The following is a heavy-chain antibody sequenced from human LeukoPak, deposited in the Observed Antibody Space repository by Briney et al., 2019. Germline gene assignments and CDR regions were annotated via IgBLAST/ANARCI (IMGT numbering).Heavy chain of an antibody. J-gene: IGHJ4*02. V-gene: IGHV4-39*07. CDR2: IYYSGST. CDR3: AGPQGDFWSGYPPFDY. CDR1: GGSISSSSYY. Sequence: PSETLSLTCTVSGGSISSSSYYWGWIRQPPGKGLEWIGSIYYSGSTYYNPSLKSRVTISVDTSKNQFSLKLSSVTAADTAVYYCAGPQGDFWSGYPPFDYWGQGTLVTVSS. D-gene: IGHD3-3*01.